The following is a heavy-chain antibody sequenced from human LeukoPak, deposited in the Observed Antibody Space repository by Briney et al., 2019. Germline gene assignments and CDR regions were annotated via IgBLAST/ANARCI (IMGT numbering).Heavy chain of an antibody. D-gene: IGHD4-17*01. CDR2: ISAYNGNT. CDR1: GYTFTSYG. Sequence: ASVKVSCKASGYTFTSYGISWVRQAPGQGLEWMGWISAYNGNTNYAQKLQGRVTTTTDTSTSTAYMELRSLRSDDTAVYYCARSATVTRGGYYMDVWGKGTTVTVSS. J-gene: IGHJ6*03. V-gene: IGHV1-18*01. CDR3: ARSATVTRGGYYMDV.